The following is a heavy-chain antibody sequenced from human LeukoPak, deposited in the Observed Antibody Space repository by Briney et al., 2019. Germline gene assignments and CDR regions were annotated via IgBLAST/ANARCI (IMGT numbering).Heavy chain of an antibody. J-gene: IGHJ4*02. Sequence: SETLSLTCTVSGGSISSHYWSWIRQPPGKGLEWIGYIYYSGSTNYNPSLKSRVTISVDTSKNQFSLKLSSVTAADTAVYYCARDGSRYFDYWGQGTLVTVSS. CDR1: GGSISSHY. CDR3: ARDGSRYFDY. V-gene: IGHV4-59*11. D-gene: IGHD6-13*01. CDR2: IYYSGST.